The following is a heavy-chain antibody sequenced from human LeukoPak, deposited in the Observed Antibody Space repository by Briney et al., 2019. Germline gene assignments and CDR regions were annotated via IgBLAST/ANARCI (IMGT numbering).Heavy chain of an antibody. CDR3: ARSIAVAASFDY. Sequence: ESGPTLLKPTATLTLTCAFSGFSLRTRGVGVGWIRQPPGKALEWLALIYWDDDKRYSPSLKSRLTITKDTSKNQVVLTMTNMDPVDTATYYCARSIAVAASFDYWGQGTLVTVSS. CDR1: GFSLRTRGVG. V-gene: IGHV2-5*02. J-gene: IGHJ4*02. D-gene: IGHD6-19*01. CDR2: IYWDDDK.